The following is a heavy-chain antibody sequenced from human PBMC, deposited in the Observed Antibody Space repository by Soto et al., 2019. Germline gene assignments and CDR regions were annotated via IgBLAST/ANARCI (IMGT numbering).Heavy chain of an antibody. Sequence: PRWKGLEWIGYVYSNGGTSYNPSLKSRITISIDASKSQFSLKVNSVTAADTAVYYCARQGFGTIHGLVDVWGQGTTVTVSS. CDR2: VYSNGGT. CDR3: ARQGFGTIHGLVDV. D-gene: IGHD3-10*01. J-gene: IGHJ6*02. V-gene: IGHV4-59*08.